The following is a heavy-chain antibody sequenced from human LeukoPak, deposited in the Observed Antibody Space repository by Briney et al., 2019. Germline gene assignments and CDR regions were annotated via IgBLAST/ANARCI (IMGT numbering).Heavy chain of an antibody. J-gene: IGHJ4*02. Sequence: SETLSLTCTVSGGSISSSSYYWGWIRQPPGKGLEWIGSIYYSGSTYYNPSLKSRVTISVDTSKNQFSLKLSSVTAADTAVYYCARESRITMIVVVISTTVFDYWGQGTLVTVSS. CDR3: ARESRITMIVVVISTTVFDY. V-gene: IGHV4-39*02. CDR1: GGSISSSSYY. CDR2: IYYSGST. D-gene: IGHD3-22*01.